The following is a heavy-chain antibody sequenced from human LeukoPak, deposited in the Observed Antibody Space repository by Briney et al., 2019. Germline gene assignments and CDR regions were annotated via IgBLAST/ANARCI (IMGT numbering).Heavy chain of an antibody. J-gene: IGHJ3*02. CDR2: IIPIFGIA. CDR1: GGTFSSYA. D-gene: IGHD4-23*01. CDR3: ARVNGGKLEAFDI. Sequence: GASVKVSCKASGGTFSSYAISWVRQAPGQGLEWMGRIIPIFGIANYALKFQGRVTITADKSTSTAYMELSSLRSEDTAVYYCARVNGGKLEAFDIWGQGTMVTVSS. V-gene: IGHV1-69*04.